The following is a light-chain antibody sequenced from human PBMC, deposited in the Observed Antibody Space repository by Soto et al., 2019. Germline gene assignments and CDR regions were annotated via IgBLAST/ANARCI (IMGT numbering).Light chain of an antibody. Sequence: QSALTQPASVSGSPGQSIAISCTGTSSDVGAYNYVSWFQQHPGKAPKLMIYDVGSRPSGVSNRFSGSKSGNTASLTISGLQAEDEADYYCSSYTTSTTYVFGTGPKVTVL. CDR3: SSYTTSTTYV. CDR1: SSDVGAYNY. V-gene: IGLV2-14*03. CDR2: DVG. J-gene: IGLJ1*01.